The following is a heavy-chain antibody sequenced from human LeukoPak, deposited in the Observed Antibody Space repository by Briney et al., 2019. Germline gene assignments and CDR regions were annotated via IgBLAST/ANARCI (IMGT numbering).Heavy chain of an antibody. CDR2: IYYSGST. D-gene: IGHD2-8*01. V-gene: IGHV4-59*12. J-gene: IGHJ4*02. Sequence: SQTLSLTCTVSGGSTSSYYWSWIRQPPGKGLEWIGYIYYSGSTNYNPPLKSRVTISVDTSKNQFSLKLSSVTAADTAVYYCARARRPRLNYYFDYWGQGTLVTVSS. CDR1: GGSTSSYY. CDR3: ARARRPRLNYYFDY.